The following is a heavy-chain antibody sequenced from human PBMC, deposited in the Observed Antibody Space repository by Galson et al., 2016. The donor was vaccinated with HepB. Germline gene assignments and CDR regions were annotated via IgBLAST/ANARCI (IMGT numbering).Heavy chain of an antibody. J-gene: IGHJ3*01. Sequence: SVKVSCKASGYTFTTYTIHWVRQAPGQRLEWMGWVSTYNGFTQYAQKLQSRVTLTTDTSTSTAYMELRSLTSDDTAVYYCAREADYYKPLEYWGQGTMVTVSS. CDR3: AREADYYKPLEY. CDR2: VSTYNGFT. D-gene: IGHD3-22*01. CDR1: GYTFTTYT. V-gene: IGHV1-18*01.